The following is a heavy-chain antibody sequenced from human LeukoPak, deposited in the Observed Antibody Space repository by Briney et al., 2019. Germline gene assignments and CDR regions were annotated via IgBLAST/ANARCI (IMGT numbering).Heavy chain of an antibody. V-gene: IGHV3-23*01. CDR2: ISGSGGST. CDR1: GFTFSSYA. J-gene: IGHJ4*02. CDR3: AKVLGVVPTRYYFDY. Sequence: PGGSLRLSCAASGFTFSSYAMSWVRQAPGKWLEWVSAISGSGGSTYYAGSVKGRFTISRDNSKNTLYLQMNSLRAEDTAVYYCAKVLGVVPTRYYFDYWGQGTLVTVSS. D-gene: IGHD2-2*01.